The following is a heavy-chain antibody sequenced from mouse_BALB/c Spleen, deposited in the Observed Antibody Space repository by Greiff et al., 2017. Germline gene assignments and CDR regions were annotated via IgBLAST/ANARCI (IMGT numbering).Heavy chain of an antibody. J-gene: IGHJ4*01. Sequence: EVMLVESGGDLVKPGGSLKLSCAASGFTFSSYGMSWVRQTPDKRLEWVATISSGGSYTYYPDSVKGRFTISRDNAKNTLYLQMSSLKSEDTAMYYCARSYGNYDAMDYWGQGTSVTVSS. CDR3: ARSYGNYDAMDY. D-gene: IGHD2-1*01. CDR1: GFTFSSYG. CDR2: ISSGGSYT. V-gene: IGHV5-6*01.